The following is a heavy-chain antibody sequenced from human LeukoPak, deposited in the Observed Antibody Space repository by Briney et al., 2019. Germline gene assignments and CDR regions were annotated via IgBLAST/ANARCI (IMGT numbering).Heavy chain of an antibody. V-gene: IGHV3-23*01. J-gene: IGHJ4*02. Sequence: GGSLRLSCAASGFTFNNYGMNWVRQAPGKGLEWVSAISGSGGSTYYADSVKGRFTISRDNSKNTLYLQMNSLRAEDTAVYYCAKRIAAAGPYFDYWGQGTLVTVSS. CDR1: GFTFNNYG. CDR3: AKRIAAAGPYFDY. D-gene: IGHD6-13*01. CDR2: ISGSGGST.